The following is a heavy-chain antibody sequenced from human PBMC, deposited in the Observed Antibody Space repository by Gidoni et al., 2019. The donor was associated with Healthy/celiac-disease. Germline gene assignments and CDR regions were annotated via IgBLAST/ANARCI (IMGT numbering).Heavy chain of an antibody. CDR1: GGAISSGDYY. CDR3: ARGYSDDFWSGYQGWFDP. CDR2: IYYSGST. Sequence: QVQLQESGPGLVKPSQTLSPTCTVSGGAISSGDYYWSWIRQPPGKGLEWIGYIYYSGSTYYNPSLKSRVTISVDTSKNQFSLKLSSVTAADTAVYYCARGYSDDFWSGYQGWFDPWGQGTLVTVSS. J-gene: IGHJ5*02. D-gene: IGHD3-3*01. V-gene: IGHV4-30-4*01.